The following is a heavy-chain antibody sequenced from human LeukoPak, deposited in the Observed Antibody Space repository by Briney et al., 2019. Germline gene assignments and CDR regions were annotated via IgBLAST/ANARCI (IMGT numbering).Heavy chain of an antibody. Sequence: SETLSLTCTVSGYSISSGYYWGWIRQPPGKGLEWIGSIYHSGSTYYNPSLKSRVTISVDTSKNQFSLKLSSVTATDTAVYYCARGGLTGDLNRGADRGYFDYWGQGTLVTVSS. V-gene: IGHV4-38-2*02. CDR2: IYHSGST. CDR3: ARGGLTGDLNRGADRGYFDY. D-gene: IGHD7-27*01. J-gene: IGHJ4*02. CDR1: GYSISSGYY.